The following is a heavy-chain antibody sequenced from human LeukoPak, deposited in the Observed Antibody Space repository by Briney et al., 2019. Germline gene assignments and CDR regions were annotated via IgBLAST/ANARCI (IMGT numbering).Heavy chain of an antibody. CDR1: GYTFTSYG. V-gene: IGHV1-69*13. D-gene: IGHD3-22*01. Sequence: SVKVSCKASGYTFTSYGISWVRQAPGQGLEWMGGIIPIFGTANYAQKFQGRVTITADESTSTAYMELSSLRSEDTAVYYCARVPSDYYYDSRGPGFDIWGQGTMATVSS. J-gene: IGHJ3*02. CDR2: IIPIFGTA. CDR3: ARVPSDYYYDSRGPGFDI.